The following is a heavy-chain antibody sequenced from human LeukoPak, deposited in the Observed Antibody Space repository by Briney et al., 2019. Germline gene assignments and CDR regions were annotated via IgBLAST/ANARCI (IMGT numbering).Heavy chain of an antibody. CDR3: ARTIMVYANRGDY. J-gene: IGHJ4*02. V-gene: IGHV4-34*01. Sequence: SETLSLTCAVYGGSFSGYYWSWIRQPPGKGLEWIGEINHSGSTNYNLSLKSRVTISVDTSKNQFSLKLSSVTAADTAVYYCARTIMVYANRGDYWGQGTLVTVSS. D-gene: IGHD2-8*01. CDR1: GGSFSGYY. CDR2: INHSGST.